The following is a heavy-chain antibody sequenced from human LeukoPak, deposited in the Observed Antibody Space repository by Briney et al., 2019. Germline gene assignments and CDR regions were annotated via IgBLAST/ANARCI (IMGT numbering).Heavy chain of an antibody. V-gene: IGHV3-23*01. CDR1: GFTFSSYA. CDR3: ARVDYGGFNFDY. D-gene: IGHD4-23*01. J-gene: IGHJ4*02. Sequence: GGSLRLSCAASGFTFSSYAMSWVRQAPGKGLEWVSTISGGGGSTSYADPVRGRFTISRDNSKNTLYLQMNSLRAEDTAIYYCARVDYGGFNFDYWGQGTLVTVST. CDR2: ISGGGGST.